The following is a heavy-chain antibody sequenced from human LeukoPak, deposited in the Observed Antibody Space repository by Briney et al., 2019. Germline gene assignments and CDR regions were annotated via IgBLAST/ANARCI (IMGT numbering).Heavy chain of an antibody. CDR2: IRYDGSNK. J-gene: IGHJ5*02. Sequence: GGSLRLSCAASGFTFSSYGMHWVRQAPGKGLEWVAFIRYDGSNKYYADSVKGRFTISRDNSKNTLYLQMNSLRAEDTAVYYCAKQLRVVPTNWFDPWGQGTLVTVSS. V-gene: IGHV3-30*02. CDR3: AKQLRVVPTNWFDP. D-gene: IGHD5-12*01. CDR1: GFTFSSYG.